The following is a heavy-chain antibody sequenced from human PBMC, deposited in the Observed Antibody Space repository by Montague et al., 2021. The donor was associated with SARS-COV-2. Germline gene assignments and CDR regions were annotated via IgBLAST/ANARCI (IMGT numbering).Heavy chain of an antibody. CDR3: ALAVAGRGGYDY. D-gene: IGHD6-19*01. J-gene: IGHJ4*02. V-gene: IGHV6-1*01. CDR1: GDSVSSNRAA. CDR2: TYYRSKWYY. Sequence: SAISGDSVSSNRAAWNWIRQSPSRGLEWLGRTYYRSKWYYEYAVSLKSRITINPDTSKNQFSLQVKSMTPEDTAVYYCALAVAGRGGYDYWGQGTLVTVSS.